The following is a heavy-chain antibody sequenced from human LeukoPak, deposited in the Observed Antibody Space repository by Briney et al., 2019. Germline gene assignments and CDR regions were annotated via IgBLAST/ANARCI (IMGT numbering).Heavy chain of an antibody. D-gene: IGHD4-23*01. V-gene: IGHV4-39*07. CDR2: IYYSGST. J-gene: IGHJ6*03. CDR1: GGSISSTRYY. Sequence: SETLSLTCTVSGGSISSTRYYWGWIRQPPGKGLEWIGSIYYSGSTYYNPSLKSRVTISVDTSKNQFSLKLSSVTAADTAVYYCARGGRKSGYSSRVLSPHRGPNYMDVWGKGTTVTVSS. CDR3: ARGGRKSGYSSRVLSPHRGPNYMDV.